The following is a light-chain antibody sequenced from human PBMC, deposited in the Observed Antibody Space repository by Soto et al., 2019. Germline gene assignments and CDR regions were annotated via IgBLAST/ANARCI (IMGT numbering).Light chain of an antibody. CDR1: SSDVGGYNY. CDR3: SSYTSSGTYV. CDR2: DVS. V-gene: IGLV2-14*01. J-gene: IGLJ1*01. Sequence: QSALTQPASVSGSPGQSIMISCTGTSSDVGGYNYVSWYQQHPGKAPKLIIYDVSSRPSGVSNRFSGSKSGNTASLTFSGLQAEDEADYYCSSYTSSGTYVFGTGTKLTVL.